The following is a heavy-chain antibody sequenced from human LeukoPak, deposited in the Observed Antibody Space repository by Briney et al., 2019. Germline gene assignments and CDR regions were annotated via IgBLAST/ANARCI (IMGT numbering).Heavy chain of an antibody. D-gene: IGHD3-10*01. J-gene: IGHJ5*02. CDR2: IYTSGST. V-gene: IGHV4-61*02. CDR1: GGSISSGSYY. Sequence: SETLSLTCTVSGGSISSGSYYWSWIRQPAGKGLEWIGRIYTSGSTNYNPSLKSRVTISVDTSKNQFSLKLSSVTAADTAVYYCARGLISMVRGASNWFDPWGQGTLVTVSS. CDR3: ARGLISMVRGASNWFDP.